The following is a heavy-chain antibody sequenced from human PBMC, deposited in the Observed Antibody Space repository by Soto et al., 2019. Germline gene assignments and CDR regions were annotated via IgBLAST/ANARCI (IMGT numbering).Heavy chain of an antibody. V-gene: IGHV4-59*01. CDR3: VRDYLLTGFDN. J-gene: IGHJ5*02. CDR1: NGSISTYY. D-gene: IGHD3-9*01. Sequence: SETLSLTCSVSNGSISTYYWTWVRQPPGKGLEWIGYVYYSGSTNYNPSLKSRVAMSVDTSKNQFSLELKSVTAADTATYYCVRDYLLTGFDNWGQGTLVTVSS. CDR2: VYYSGST.